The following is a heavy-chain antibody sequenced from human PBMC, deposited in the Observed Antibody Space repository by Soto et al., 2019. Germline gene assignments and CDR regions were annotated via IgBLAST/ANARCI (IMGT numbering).Heavy chain of an antibody. CDR3: ARAVVPATCCAFDV. Sequence: QVQLQESGPGLVKSSETLSLTCNVSGDSISSHHWSWIRQSPGKGLEWIGFIYNRGTTNYNPSLRRRVTISADTSRNQFSLKLTSITAADTAVYYCARAVVPATCCAFDVWGQGTVVTVSS. CDR2: IYNRGTT. CDR1: GDSISSHH. D-gene: IGHD1-26*01. J-gene: IGHJ3*01. V-gene: IGHV4-59*11.